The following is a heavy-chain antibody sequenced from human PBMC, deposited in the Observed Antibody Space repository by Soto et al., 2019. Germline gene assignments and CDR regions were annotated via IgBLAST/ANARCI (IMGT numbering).Heavy chain of an antibody. V-gene: IGHV3-66*01. CDR2: INSGGNT. CDR1: GFDASVNY. Sequence: EVQLVESGGTLVQPGGSLRLSCAASGFDASVNYMTWVRQAPVKGLEWVSAINSGGNTFYADSVKGRFTISRDNSKNTLYLQMTSLRVEYTAMYYCVRENYYYGMDVWGQGTAVAVSS. CDR3: VRENYYYGMDV. J-gene: IGHJ6*02.